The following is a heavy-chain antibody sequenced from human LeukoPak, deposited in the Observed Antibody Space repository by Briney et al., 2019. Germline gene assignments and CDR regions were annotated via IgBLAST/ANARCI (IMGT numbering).Heavy chain of an antibody. CDR1: GFTSSSYA. Sequence: PGGSLRLSCAASGFTSSSYAMHWVRQAPGKGLEWVAVISYDGSNKYYADSVKGRFTISRDNSKNTLYLQMNSLRAEDTAVYYCALGVGMATTRTSTGLYYFDYWGQGTLVTVSS. D-gene: IGHD5-24*01. V-gene: IGHV3-30-3*01. CDR2: ISYDGSNK. J-gene: IGHJ4*02. CDR3: ALGVGMATTRTSTGLYYFDY.